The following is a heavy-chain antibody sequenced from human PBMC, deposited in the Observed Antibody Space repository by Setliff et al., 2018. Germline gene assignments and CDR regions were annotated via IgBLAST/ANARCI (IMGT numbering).Heavy chain of an antibody. CDR1: GLTFSDAW. CDR3: SVDCAGSTSCYEKFHG. J-gene: IGHJ1*01. D-gene: IGHD2-2*01. V-gene: IGHV3-15*01. CDR2: VKRNSDGATT. Sequence: GGSLRLSCAASGLTFSDAWMNWVRQTSGKGLEWVGRVKRNSDGATTDYAAPVKGRFTISRDDSKDIVYLQMNNLQSADTAVYYCSVDCAGSTSCYEKFHGWGQGTLVTVPS.